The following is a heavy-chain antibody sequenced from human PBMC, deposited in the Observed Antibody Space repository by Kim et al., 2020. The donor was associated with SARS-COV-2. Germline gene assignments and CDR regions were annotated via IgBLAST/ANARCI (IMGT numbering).Heavy chain of an antibody. D-gene: IGHD4-4*01. CDR3: ARALDYKATGYYYGMDV. V-gene: IGHV3-20*01. CDR1: GFTFDDYG. J-gene: IGHJ6*02. CDR2: INWNGGST. Sequence: GGSLRLSCAASGFTFDDYGMSWVRQAPGKGLEWVSGINWNGGSTGYADSVKGRFTISRDNAKNSLYLQMNSLRAEDTALYHCARALDYKATGYYYGMDVWGQGTTVTVSS.